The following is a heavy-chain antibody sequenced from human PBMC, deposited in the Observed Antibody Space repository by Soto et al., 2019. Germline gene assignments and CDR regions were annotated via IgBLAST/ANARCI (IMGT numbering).Heavy chain of an antibody. CDR2: INPSGGST. CDR1: GYTFTSYY. J-gene: IGHJ4*02. CDR3: ARSVRGGSYYAVY. V-gene: IGHV1-46*03. Sequence: QVQLVQSGAEVTKPGASVKVSCKASGYTFTSYYMHWVRRAPGQGLEWMGIINPSGGSTSYAQKFQGRVTMTRDTSTSTVSMELSSLRSEDPAVYYCARSVRGGSYYAVYWGQGTLVTVSS. D-gene: IGHD1-26*01.